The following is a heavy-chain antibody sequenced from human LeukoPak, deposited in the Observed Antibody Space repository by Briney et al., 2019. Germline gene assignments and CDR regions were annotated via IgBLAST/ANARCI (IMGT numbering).Heavy chain of an antibody. D-gene: IGHD2-2*01. CDR2: IIPIFGTA. CDR3: ARGSTSFLPYDY. CDR1: GYTFTSYA. V-gene: IGHV1-69*05. Sequence: GASVKVSCKASGYTFTSYAISWVRQAPGQGLEWMGGIIPIFGTANYAQKFQGRVTITTDESTSTAYMELSSLRSEDTAVYYCARGSTSFLPYDYWGQGTLVTVSS. J-gene: IGHJ4*02.